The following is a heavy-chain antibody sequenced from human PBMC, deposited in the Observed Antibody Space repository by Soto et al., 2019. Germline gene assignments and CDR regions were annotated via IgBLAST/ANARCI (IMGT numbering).Heavy chain of an antibody. V-gene: IGHV4-59*01. CDR3: ARDGGEQWLNGGGPYYYYYGMDV. D-gene: IGHD6-19*01. CDR2: IYYSGST. CDR1: GGSISSCY. J-gene: IGHJ6*02. Sequence: PSETLSLTCTVSGGSISSCYWSWIRQPPGKGLEWIGYIYYSGSTNYNPSLKSRVTISVDTSKNQFSLKLSSVTAADTAVYYCARDGGEQWLNGGGPYYYYYGMDVWGQGTTVTVSS.